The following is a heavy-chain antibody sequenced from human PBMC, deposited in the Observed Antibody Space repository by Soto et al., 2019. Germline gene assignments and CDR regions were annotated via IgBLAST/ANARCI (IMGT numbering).Heavy chain of an antibody. CDR2: IIPILGIA. V-gene: IGHV1-69*02. J-gene: IGHJ3*02. Sequence: ASVKVSCKASGGTFSSYTSSWVRQAPGQGLEWMGRIIPILGIANYAQKFQGRVTITADKSTSTAYMELSSLRSEDTAVYYCASPLSGSDAFDIWGQGTMVTVSS. CDR3: ASPLSGSDAFDI. D-gene: IGHD6-25*01. CDR1: GGTFSSYT.